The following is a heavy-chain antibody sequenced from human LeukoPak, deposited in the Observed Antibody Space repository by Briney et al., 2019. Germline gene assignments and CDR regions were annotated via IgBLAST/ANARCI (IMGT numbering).Heavy chain of an antibody. CDR3: ARGVGGFCSSTSCFMGV. J-gene: IGHJ6*02. CDR1: GFNFNDYW. CDR2: IKKDGNEK. V-gene: IGHV3-7*01. D-gene: IGHD2-2*01. Sequence: PGGSLRLSCAASGFNFNDYWMHWVRQAPGKGLEWVANIKKDGNEKYYVDSVKGRFTISRDNAKNSLYLQMNSLRAEDTAVYYCARGVGGFCSSTSCFMGVWGQGTTVTVSS.